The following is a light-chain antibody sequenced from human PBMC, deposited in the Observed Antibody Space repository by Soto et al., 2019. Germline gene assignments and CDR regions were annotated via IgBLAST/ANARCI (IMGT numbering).Light chain of an antibody. CDR3: MQAIDIPWT. Sequence: ILMTQTPLSLSIIPGQTASISCKSSQSLLHSDGKTYFYWYVQKAGQAPQPLIYVVSNRFSGVPERFSGSGSRTDFTLKISRVEADDVGIYYCMQAIDIPWTFGQGTKVEIK. CDR2: VVS. J-gene: IGKJ1*01. V-gene: IGKV2-29*03. CDR1: QSLLHSDGKTY.